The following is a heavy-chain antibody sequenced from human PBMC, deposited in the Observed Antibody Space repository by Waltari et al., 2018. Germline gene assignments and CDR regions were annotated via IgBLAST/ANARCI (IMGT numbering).Heavy chain of an antibody. CDR2: IYHSGST. V-gene: IGHV4-38-2*01. CDR1: GYSISSGYY. CDR3: ARAGVVPAAMGYYFDY. J-gene: IGHJ4*02. D-gene: IGHD2-2*01. Sequence: QVQLQESGPGLVKPSETLSLTCAVSGYSISSGYYWGWIRQPPGKGLEWIGSIYHSGSTYYNPSLKSRVTISVDTSKNQFSLKLISVTAADTAVYYCARAGVVPAAMGYYFDYWGQGTLVTVSS.